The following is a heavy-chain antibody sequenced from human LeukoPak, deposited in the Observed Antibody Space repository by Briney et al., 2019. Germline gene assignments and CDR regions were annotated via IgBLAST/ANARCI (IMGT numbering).Heavy chain of an antibody. CDR2: INPSGGST. D-gene: IGHD2-2*01. CDR3: ARSYCSSTSCYVVVDWFDP. CDR1: GYSFTSYY. J-gene: IGHJ5*02. Sequence: SGESLKISCKGSGYSFTSYYMHWVRQAPGQGLEWMGIINPSGGSTSYAQKFQGRVTMTRDMSTSTVYMELSSLRSEDTAVYYCARSYCSSTSCYVVVDWFDPWGQGTLVTVSS. V-gene: IGHV1-46*01.